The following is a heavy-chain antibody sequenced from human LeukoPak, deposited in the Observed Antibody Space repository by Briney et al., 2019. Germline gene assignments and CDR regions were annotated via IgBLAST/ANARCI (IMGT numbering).Heavy chain of an antibody. CDR1: GFTFRSYA. CDR2: ISGSGGDT. D-gene: IGHD6-19*01. J-gene: IGHJ4*02. Sequence: PGGSLRLSCAASGFTFRSYAIYWVRQAPGKGLEWVSGISGSGGDTYFADSVKGRFTISRDNSENTVFLQMDRLRAEDTAVYYCAKTTAGYSSGRYPGWPVDYWGQGTLVTVSS. CDR3: AKTTAGYSSGRYPGWPVDY. V-gene: IGHV3-23*01.